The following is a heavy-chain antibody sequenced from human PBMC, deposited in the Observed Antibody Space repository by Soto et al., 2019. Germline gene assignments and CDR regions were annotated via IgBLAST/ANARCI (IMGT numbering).Heavy chain of an antibody. CDR3: ARGHYFGSGSTD. V-gene: IGHV4-30-2*06. CDR1: GDSISGGCLS. J-gene: IGHJ4*01. D-gene: IGHD3-10*01. CDR2: IYPSGTS. Sequence: SGTLSLTCSDGGDSISGGCLSWNWNRQSPGKGLEWIGYIYPSGTSYFNPSLKSRVSISLDKSRNQFSLRLSSMTAADTAVYYCARGHYFGSGSTDWGHGTLVTVSS.